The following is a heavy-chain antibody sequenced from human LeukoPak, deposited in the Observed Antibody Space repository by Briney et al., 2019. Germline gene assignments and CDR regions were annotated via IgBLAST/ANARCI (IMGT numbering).Heavy chain of an antibody. CDR1: GFTFSSYG. CDR2: ISNSGGST. Sequence: PGGSLRLSCAASGFTFSSYGMSWVRQAPGKGLEWVSTISNSGGSTYYADSVKGRFTISRDNSKNTLYLQMNSLRAEDTAVYYCAKDHNYGHSEFWGQGALVTVSS. V-gene: IGHV3-23*01. D-gene: IGHD3-10*01. J-gene: IGHJ4*02. CDR3: AKDHNYGHSEF.